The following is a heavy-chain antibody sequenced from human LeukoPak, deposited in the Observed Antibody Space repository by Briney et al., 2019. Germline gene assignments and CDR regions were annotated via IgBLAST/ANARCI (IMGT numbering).Heavy chain of an antibody. CDR1: GGSISSSSYY. D-gene: IGHD1-26*01. Sequence: SETLSLTCTVSGGSISSSSYYWGWIRQPPGKGLEWIGRIYYSGSTYYNPSLKSRVTISVDTSKTQFSLKLSSVTAADTAVYYCARRDYSYSGSYDPFDYWGQGTLGTVSS. CDR3: ARRDYSYSGSYDPFDY. CDR2: IYYSGST. V-gene: IGHV4-39*01. J-gene: IGHJ4*02.